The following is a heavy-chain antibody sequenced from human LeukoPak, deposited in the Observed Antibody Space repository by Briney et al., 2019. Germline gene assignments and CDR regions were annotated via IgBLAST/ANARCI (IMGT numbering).Heavy chain of an antibody. CDR2: ISGYNGNT. CDR3: ARANNWNYALGY. D-gene: IGHD1-7*01. CDR1: GYTFTSYG. Sequence: ASVKVSCKASGYTFTSYGISWVRQAPGQGLEWMGWISGYNGNTNYAQEKLQGRVTMTTDTSTSTAYMELRSLRSGDTAVYYCARANNWNYALGYWGQGTLVTVSS. V-gene: IGHV1-18*01. J-gene: IGHJ4*02.